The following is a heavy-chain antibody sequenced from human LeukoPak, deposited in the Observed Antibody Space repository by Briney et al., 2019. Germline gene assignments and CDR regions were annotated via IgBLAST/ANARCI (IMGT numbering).Heavy chain of an antibody. CDR3: ARGLLRLVPAAKGGMDV. CDR1: GGSISSYY. CDR2: IYYSGST. D-gene: IGHD2-2*01. Sequence: SETLSLTCTVSGGSISSYYWSWIRQPPGKGLEWIGYIYYSGSTNYNPSLKSRVTISVDTSKNQFSLKLSSVTAADTAVYYCARGLLRLVPAAKGGMDVWGKGTTVTVSS. J-gene: IGHJ6*04. V-gene: IGHV4-59*12.